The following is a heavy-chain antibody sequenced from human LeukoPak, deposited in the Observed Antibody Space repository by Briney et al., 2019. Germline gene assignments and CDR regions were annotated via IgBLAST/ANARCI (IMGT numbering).Heavy chain of an antibody. Sequence: PGRSLRLSCAASGFTFSSYAMHWVRQAPGKGLEWVAVISYDGSNKYYADSVKGRFTISRDNSKNTLYLQMNSLRAEDTAVYYCAKGDSERHYYDSSGSGVFDYWGQGTLVTVSS. CDR2: ISYDGSNK. J-gene: IGHJ4*02. D-gene: IGHD3-22*01. V-gene: IGHV3-30-3*01. CDR3: AKGDSERHYYDSSGSGVFDY. CDR1: GFTFSSYA.